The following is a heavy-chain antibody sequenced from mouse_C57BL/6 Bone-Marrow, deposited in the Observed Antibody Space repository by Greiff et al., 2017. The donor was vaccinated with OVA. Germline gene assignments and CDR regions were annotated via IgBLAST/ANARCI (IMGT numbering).Heavy chain of an antibody. CDR2: ISSGSSTI. CDR1: GFTFSDYG. Sequence: EVMLVESGGGLVKPGGSLKLSCAASGFTFSDYGMHWVRQAPEKGLEWVAYISSGSSTIYYADTVKGRFTISRDNAKNTLFLQMTSLRSEDTAMYYCARENDYDDYAMDYWGQGTSVTVSS. CDR3: ARENDYDDYAMDY. J-gene: IGHJ4*01. D-gene: IGHD2-4*01. V-gene: IGHV5-17*01.